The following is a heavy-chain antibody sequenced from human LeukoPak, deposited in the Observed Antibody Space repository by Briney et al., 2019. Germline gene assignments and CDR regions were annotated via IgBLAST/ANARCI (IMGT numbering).Heavy chain of an antibody. J-gene: IGHJ3*02. CDR2: IRTNTGSP. V-gene: IGHV7-4-1*02. Sequence: GASVKVSCKASGGTFTTYAINWVRQAPGQGLEYMGWIRTNTGSPTYAQGFTGRFVFSLDTSVNTAYLQISSLKAEDTAVYYCAKDLDSAAFDIWGQGTMVTVSS. D-gene: IGHD2-15*01. CDR3: AKDLDSAAFDI. CDR1: GGTFTTYA.